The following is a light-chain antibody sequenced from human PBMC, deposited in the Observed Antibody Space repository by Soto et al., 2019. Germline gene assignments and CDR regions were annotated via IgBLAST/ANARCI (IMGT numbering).Light chain of an antibody. CDR1: QSISNW. V-gene: IGKV1-5*03. CDR3: QQYNPYSPYT. CDR2: KAS. J-gene: IGKJ2*01. Sequence: DIQMTQSPSTLPASVGDRVTITCRASQSISNWLAWYQQKPGKAPKLLIYKASSLESGVPSRFSGSGSGTEFTLTISGLQPDDFATYYCQQYNPYSPYTFGQGTKVDIK.